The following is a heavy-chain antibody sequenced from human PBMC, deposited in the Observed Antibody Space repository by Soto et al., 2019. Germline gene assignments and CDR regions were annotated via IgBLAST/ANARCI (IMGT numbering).Heavy chain of an antibody. J-gene: IGHJ5*02. CDR2: IIPIFGTA. CDR1: GYTFSSYA. CDR3: ARDSHSSSSGDWFDP. V-gene: IGHV1-69*13. Sequence: GASVKVSCKASGYTFSSYAISWVRQAPGQGLEWMGGIIPIFGTANYAQKFQGRVTITADESTSTAYMELSSLRSEDTAVYYCARDSHSSSSGDWFDPWGQGTLVTVSS. D-gene: IGHD6-6*01.